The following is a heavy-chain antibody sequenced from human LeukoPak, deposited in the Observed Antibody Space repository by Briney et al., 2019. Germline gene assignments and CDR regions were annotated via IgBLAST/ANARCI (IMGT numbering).Heavy chain of an antibody. CDR3: DRLRNGVIVLKPSVIVDF. Sequence: PSETLSLTCSVSGYSISNGYWWGWIRQLPGKALEWIGSLFSGGNTYYNPSLKRRLTISVDTSKNQFSLGLNSVTAADTAIYYCDRLRNGVIVLKPSVIVDFWGQGALVTVSS. J-gene: IGHJ4*02. V-gene: IGHV4-38-2*02. CDR1: GYSISNGYW. CDR2: LFSGGNT. D-gene: IGHD2-8*01.